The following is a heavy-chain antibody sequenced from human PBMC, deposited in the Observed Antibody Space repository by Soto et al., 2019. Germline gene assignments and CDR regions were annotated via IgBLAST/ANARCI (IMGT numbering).Heavy chain of an antibody. J-gene: IGHJ4*02. CDR2: IYPGDSDT. CDR3: ARGDGESMTTVTTGYFDY. Sequence: GESLKISCKGSGYSFTSYWIGWVRQMPGKGLEWMGIIYPGDSDTRYSPSFQGQVTISADKYIGTAYLQWSSLKASDTAMDYCARGDGESMTTVTTGYFDYWGQGTLVTVSS. D-gene: IGHD4-4*01. CDR1: GYSFTSYW. V-gene: IGHV5-51*01.